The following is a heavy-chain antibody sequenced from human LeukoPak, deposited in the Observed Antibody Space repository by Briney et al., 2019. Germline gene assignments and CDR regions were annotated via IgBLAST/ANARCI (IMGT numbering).Heavy chain of an antibody. CDR2: INAISGDT. CDR1: GYTFTGYF. CDR3: ARGGSGWSVSAY. D-gene: IGHD6-19*01. J-gene: IGHJ4*02. Sequence: ASVKVSCKASGYTFTGYFMHWVRQAPGQGLEWMGWINAISGDTNYAEKFRGRFTMTRDTSINTAYMQLTRLTSDDTAVYYCARGGSGWSVSAYWGQGTRVTVSS. V-gene: IGHV1-2*02.